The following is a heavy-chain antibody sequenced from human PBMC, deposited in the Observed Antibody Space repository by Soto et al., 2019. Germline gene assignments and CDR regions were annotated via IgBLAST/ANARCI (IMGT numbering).Heavy chain of an antibody. CDR3: VRAPHNNRFEFFH. J-gene: IGHJ4*02. D-gene: IGHD3-10*01. Sequence: HVQLVQSGAEVKKPGSSVTVSCKVSGGTFSGTAINWVRQAPGQGHEWLGGIIPMFAITHYAPKFQGRVAITADDSTSTADMPSNSLRSDDTAVYRCVRAPHNNRFEFFHWGQGTRVSVSS. CDR1: GGTFSGTA. CDR2: IIPMFAIT. V-gene: IGHV1-69*01.